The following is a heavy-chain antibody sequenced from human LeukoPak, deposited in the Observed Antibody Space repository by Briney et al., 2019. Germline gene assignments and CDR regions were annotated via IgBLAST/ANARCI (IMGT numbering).Heavy chain of an antibody. CDR3: AKDINYKLYYFDY. D-gene: IGHD1-7*01. Sequence: GGSLRLSCAASGFTFDDYAMHWVRQAPGKGVEWVSGISWNSGSIGYADSVKGRFTISRDNAKNSLYLQMNSLRAEDTALYYCAKDINYKLYYFDYWGQGTLVTVSS. CDR2: ISWNSGSI. V-gene: IGHV3-9*01. J-gene: IGHJ4*02. CDR1: GFTFDDYA.